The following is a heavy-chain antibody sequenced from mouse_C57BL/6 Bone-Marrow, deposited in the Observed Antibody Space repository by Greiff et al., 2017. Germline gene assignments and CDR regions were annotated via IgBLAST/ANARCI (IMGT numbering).Heavy chain of an antibody. Sequence: VQLQQSGAELVRPGASVKLSCTASGFNIKDDYMHWVKQRPEQGLEWIGWIDPENGDTEYASKFQGKATITADTSSNTAYLQLSSLTSEDTAVYYCTHPYFDDRGQGTTLSVSS. J-gene: IGHJ2*01. CDR3: THPYFDD. CDR2: IDPENGDT. V-gene: IGHV14-4*01. CDR1: GFNIKDDY.